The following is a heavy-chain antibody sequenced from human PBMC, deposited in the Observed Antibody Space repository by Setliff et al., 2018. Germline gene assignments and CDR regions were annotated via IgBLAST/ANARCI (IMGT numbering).Heavy chain of an antibody. CDR2: IYTSGST. CDR1: GGSISSGSYY. J-gene: IGHJ4*02. CDR3: ARVGGADYYDSSGYYFLKQYYFDF. Sequence: SETLSLTCTVSGGSISSGSYYWSWILQPAGEGLEWIGHIYTSGSTNYNPSLKSRVTISVDTSKNQFSLKLSSVTAADTAVYYCARVGGADYYDSSGYYFLKQYYFDFWGQGTLVTVS. D-gene: IGHD3-22*01. V-gene: IGHV4-61*09.